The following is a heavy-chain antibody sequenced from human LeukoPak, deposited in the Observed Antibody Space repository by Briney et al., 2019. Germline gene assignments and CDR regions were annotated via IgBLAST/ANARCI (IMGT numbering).Heavy chain of an antibody. D-gene: IGHD4-17*01. CDR3: ARGASGVYTVTTSWFDP. J-gene: IGHJ5*02. Sequence: GASVKVSCKASGYTFTGYYMHWVRQAPGQGLEWMGWINPNSGGTNYAQKFQGRVTMTRDTSISTAYMKLSRLRSDDTAVYYCARGASGVYTVTTSWFDPWGQGTLVTVSS. V-gene: IGHV1-2*02. CDR1: GYTFTGYY. CDR2: INPNSGGT.